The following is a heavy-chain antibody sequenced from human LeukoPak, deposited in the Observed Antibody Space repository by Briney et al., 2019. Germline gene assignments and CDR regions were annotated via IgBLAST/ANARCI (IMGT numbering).Heavy chain of an antibody. CDR3: ARDSENAFDI. Sequence: PEASVNVSCKASGYTFTRHYIHWVRQAPGQGLEWMGIINPSGDSARNAQKFQGRVTMTRDTSTSTVYMELSSLRSEDTALYYCARDSENAFDIWGQGTMVTVSS. CDR2: INPSGDSA. CDR1: GYTFTRHY. V-gene: IGHV1-46*01. J-gene: IGHJ3*02.